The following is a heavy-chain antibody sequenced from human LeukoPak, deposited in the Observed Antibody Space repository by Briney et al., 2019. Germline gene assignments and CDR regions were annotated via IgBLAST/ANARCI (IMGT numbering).Heavy chain of an antibody. CDR1: GYSISRGSY. V-gene: IGHV4-38-2*01. CDR3: AVGLHSGQFAFDI. J-gene: IGHJ3*02. CDR2: VYHSGSA. D-gene: IGHD5-24*01. Sequence: PSETLSLTCAVSGYSISRGSYWGWIRQPPGKGVEWIGSVYHSGSAYYNPSLKSRVTISADTSKNQFSLKLTSVTAADTAVYYCAVGLHSGQFAFDIWGQGTMVTVSS.